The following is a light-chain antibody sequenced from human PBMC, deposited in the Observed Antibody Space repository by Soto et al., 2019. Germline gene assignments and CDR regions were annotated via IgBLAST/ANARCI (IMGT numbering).Light chain of an antibody. CDR3: QHFGYPQLT. V-gene: IGKV3-20*01. CDR1: QIGSGNY. CDR2: ATS. Sequence: LVLTQSPGTLSLSPGETAALSCRASQIGSGNYLSWYQQKPGQAPRLLIYATSTRAPGIPDRFSGSGSATDFTLTINRLEPEDSAVYFCQHFGYPQLTFGRGTKVDI. J-gene: IGKJ1*01.